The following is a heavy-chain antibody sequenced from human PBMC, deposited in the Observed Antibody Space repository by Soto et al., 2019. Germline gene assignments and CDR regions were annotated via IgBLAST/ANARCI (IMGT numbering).Heavy chain of an antibody. J-gene: IGHJ4*02. Sequence: ASVKVSCKTSGYTFTGNYIHWVRQAPGQGLEWMGWLNPQSGDTNYAQKFQGRVTMTRDTSISTAYMELTRLTSEDTAVYFCARSVVMVVVAPVSVLDYWAQGALVTVSS. CDR1: GYTFTGNY. CDR3: ARSVVMVVVAPVSVLDY. CDR2: LNPQSGDT. V-gene: IGHV1-2*02. D-gene: IGHD2-15*01.